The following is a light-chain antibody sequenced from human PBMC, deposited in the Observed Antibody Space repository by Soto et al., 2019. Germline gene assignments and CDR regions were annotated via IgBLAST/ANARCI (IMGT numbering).Light chain of an antibody. CDR3: QQYGSSPQT. Sequence: EVVLTQSPATLSLSPGERATLSCRASQSVSSSYLAWYQQKPGQAPRLLIYGASSRATGIPGRFSGSGSGTDFTLTISRLEPEDFAVYYCQQYGSSPQTFGQRTNVDIK. V-gene: IGKV3-20*01. CDR2: GAS. CDR1: QSVSSSY. J-gene: IGKJ1*01.